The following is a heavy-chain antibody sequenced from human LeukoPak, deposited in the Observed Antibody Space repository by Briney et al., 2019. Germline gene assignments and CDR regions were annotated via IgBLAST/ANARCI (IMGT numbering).Heavy chain of an antibody. D-gene: IGHD3-9*01. V-gene: IGHV3-23*01. CDR2: VTGSGGST. CDR1: GFTFSNYA. CDR3: AKWGDFDILTGYYVSDF. Sequence: QSGGSLRLSCVASGFTFSNYAMSWVRQAPGKGLEWVSAVTGSGGSTYYADSVKGRFTISRDNSRNTLFLQMNSLRAEDTAIYYCAKWGDFDILTGYYVSDFWGQGTLVTVSS. J-gene: IGHJ4*02.